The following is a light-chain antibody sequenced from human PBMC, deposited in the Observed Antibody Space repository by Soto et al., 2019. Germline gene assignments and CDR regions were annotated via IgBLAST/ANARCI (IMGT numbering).Light chain of an antibody. CDR3: AAWDDSLNGRV. Sequence: QSVLTQPPSVSGAPGQRVAISCTGSSSNIGAEYDVHWYQQLPGTAPKRLIYGDNNRPSGVPDRFSGSKSGTSASLAISGLQSEDEADYYCAAWDDSLNGRVFGTGTKVTVL. V-gene: IGLV1-40*01. J-gene: IGLJ1*01. CDR1: SSNIGAEYD. CDR2: GDN.